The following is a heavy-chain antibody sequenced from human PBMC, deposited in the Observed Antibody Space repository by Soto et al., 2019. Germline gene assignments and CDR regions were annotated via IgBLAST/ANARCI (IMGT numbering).Heavy chain of an antibody. CDR2: INTDGSNT. J-gene: IGHJ5*02. Sequence: PGGSLRLSCAASGLTFNRYWMHWVRHAPGKGLVWVSHINTDGSNTNYADSVKGRFTIFRDNAKSTLFLQMNSLRDEDTAVYYCAREFCSGGNCYTYYFDPWGQGSPVTVS. V-gene: IGHV3-74*01. CDR1: GLTFNRYW. CDR3: AREFCSGGNCYTYYFDP. D-gene: IGHD2-15*01.